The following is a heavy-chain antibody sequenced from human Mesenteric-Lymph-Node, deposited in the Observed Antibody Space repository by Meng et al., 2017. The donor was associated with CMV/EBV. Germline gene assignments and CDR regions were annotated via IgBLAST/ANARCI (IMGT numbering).Heavy chain of an antibody. CDR3: AKWGRVLGVVNYYYYGMDV. J-gene: IGHJ6*02. D-gene: IGHD3-3*01. CDR2: IIPILGIA. Sequence: SVKVSCKASVGTFSSYTISWVRQAPGQGLEWMGRIIPILGIANYAQKFQGRVTITADKSTSTAYMELSSLRSEDTAVYYCAKWGRVLGVVNYYYYGMDVWGQGTTVTVSS. V-gene: IGHV1-69*02. CDR1: VGTFSSYT.